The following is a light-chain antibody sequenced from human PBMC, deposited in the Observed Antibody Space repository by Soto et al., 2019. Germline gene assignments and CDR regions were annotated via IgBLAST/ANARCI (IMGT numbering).Light chain of an antibody. Sequence: QSALTQPASVSGSPGQSIAISCTGTSSDVGGYNYVSWYQQHPDKAPKVMIYEVSKRPSGVSNRFSGSKSGNTASLTISGLQAEDEADYYCSSFTSSSTLYVFGIGTKLTVL. CDR1: SSDVGGYNY. CDR3: SSFTSSSTLYV. J-gene: IGLJ1*01. V-gene: IGLV2-14*01. CDR2: EVS.